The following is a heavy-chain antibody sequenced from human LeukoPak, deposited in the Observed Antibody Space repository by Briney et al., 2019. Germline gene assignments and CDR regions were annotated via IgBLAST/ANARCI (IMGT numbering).Heavy chain of an antibody. Sequence: PSETLSLTCAVYGGSFNGYYWTWIRQPPGKGLEWIGEINHSGSTDYNPSLKSRVTISVDTSKNQFSLKLNSVTAADTAVYYCAGGQLRLSNWGQGSLVIVSS. J-gene: IGHJ4*02. CDR1: GGSFNGYY. CDR3: AGGQLRLSN. CDR2: INHSGST. V-gene: IGHV4-34*01. D-gene: IGHD6-25*01.